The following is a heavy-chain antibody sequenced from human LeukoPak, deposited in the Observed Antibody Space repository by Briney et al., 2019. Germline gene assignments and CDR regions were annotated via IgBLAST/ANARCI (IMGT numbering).Heavy chain of an antibody. J-gene: IGHJ5*02. D-gene: IGHD6-19*01. V-gene: IGHV3-7*03. Sequence: GGSLRLSCAPSAFIFSYYWMSWVRQAPGKGLEWVANINQDGSEKRYVDSANGRFTISRDNAENLLYLQMNNLRAEDTAVYYCAREGGSGWYSGWFDPWGQGTLVTVSS. CDR3: AREGGSGWYSGWFDP. CDR1: AFIFSYYW. CDR2: INQDGSEK.